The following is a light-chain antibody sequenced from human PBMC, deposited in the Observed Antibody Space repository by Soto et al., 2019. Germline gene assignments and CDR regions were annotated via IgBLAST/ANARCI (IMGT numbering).Light chain of an antibody. J-gene: IGKJ1*01. CDR3: QQYSSSRA. Sequence: EIVLTQSPGTLSLSPGERATLSCKTSQSVSSSYLAWYQQKPGQAPRLLVYGASSRATDIPDRFSGSGSGTDITLTIDRLEPEDFAVYYCQQYSSSRAFGQGTKVEIK. CDR2: GAS. CDR1: QSVSSSY. V-gene: IGKV3-20*01.